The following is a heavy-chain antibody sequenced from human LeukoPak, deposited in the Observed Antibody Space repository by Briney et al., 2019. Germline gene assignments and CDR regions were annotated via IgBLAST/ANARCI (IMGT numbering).Heavy chain of an antibody. CDR3: ASQYGSGSYPLDY. Sequence: GGSLRLSCAASGFTFSSYSMNWVRQAPGEGLEWVSSISSSSSYIYYADSVKGRFTISRDNAKNSLYLQMNRLRAEDTAVYYCASQYGSGSYPLDYWGQGTLVTVSS. CDR2: ISSSSSYI. CDR1: GFTFSSYS. V-gene: IGHV3-21*01. J-gene: IGHJ4*02. D-gene: IGHD3-10*01.